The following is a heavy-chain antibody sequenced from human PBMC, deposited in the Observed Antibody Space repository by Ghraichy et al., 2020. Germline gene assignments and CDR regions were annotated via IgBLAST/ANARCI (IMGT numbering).Heavy chain of an antibody. D-gene: IGHD3-22*01. CDR2: INHSGST. J-gene: IGHJ3*02. Sequence: SETLSLTCAVYGGSFSGYYWSWIRQPPGKGLEWIGEINHSGSTNYNPSLKSRFTISVDTSKNQFSLKLSSGTAADTAVYYCARLRRRYYYDSSGYYSAFDIWGPGRMVAVSS. CDR3: ARLRRRYYYDSSGYYSAFDI. V-gene: IGHV4-34*01. CDR1: GGSFSGYY.